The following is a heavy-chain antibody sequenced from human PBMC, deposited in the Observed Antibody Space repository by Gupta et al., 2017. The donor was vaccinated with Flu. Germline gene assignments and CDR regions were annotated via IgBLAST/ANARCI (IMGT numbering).Heavy chain of an antibody. CDR2: INPDTGAT. CDR1: GYTFIGYY. Sequence: QVQLVQSGAEVKKPGASVKVSCKASGYTFIGYYMHWVRQAPGQGLEWMGWINPDTGATDFAQKFQGRVTMTRDTSISTAYMELSSLTSDDTAVYYCARVFARAAYSARGLGFDDWGQGTLVTVSP. CDR3: ARVFARAAYSARGLGFDD. J-gene: IGHJ4*02. D-gene: IGHD2-21*01. V-gene: IGHV1-2*02.